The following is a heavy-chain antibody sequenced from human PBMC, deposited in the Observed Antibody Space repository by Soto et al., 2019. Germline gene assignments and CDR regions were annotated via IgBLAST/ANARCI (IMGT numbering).Heavy chain of an antibody. CDR2: NNAGNGNA. V-gene: IGHV1-3*01. CDR3: SSSLLGIFGELKNWFDP. CDR1: GYTFTTYT. Sequence: QVHLVQSGAEVKKPGASVKVSCKASGYTFTTYTIHWVRQAPGQRLEWMGWNNAGNGNAKYSQKFQGRVTITRDTSASTAYMELNSLSSEDTAVYYCSSSLLGIFGELKNWFDPWGQGTLVTVSS. J-gene: IGHJ5*02. D-gene: IGHD3-3*01.